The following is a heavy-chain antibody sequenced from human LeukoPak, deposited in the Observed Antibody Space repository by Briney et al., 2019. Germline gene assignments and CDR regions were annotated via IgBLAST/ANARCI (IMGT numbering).Heavy chain of an antibody. CDR3: ARGPSFGVSSYFLDY. D-gene: IGHD3-16*01. CDR2: INRSGST. CDR1: GGSFSGYY. V-gene: IGHV4-34*01. J-gene: IGHJ4*02. Sequence: KPSETLSLTCAVYGGSFSGYYWSWIRHPPGKGLEWIGEINRSGSTNYNPSLKSRIIMSVDTSKNQFTLKLTSVTAADTAVYYCARGPSFGVSSYFLDYWGQGTPVTVSS.